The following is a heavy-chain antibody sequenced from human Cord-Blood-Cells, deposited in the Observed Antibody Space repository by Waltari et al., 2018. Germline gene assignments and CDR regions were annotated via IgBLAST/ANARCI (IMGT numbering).Heavy chain of an antibody. Sequence: QVQLQESGPGLVKPSETLSLTCTVSGYSISSGYYWGWIRQPPGKGLEWIGSIYHSGSTYNNPSLESRVTISVDTSKNQFSLKLSSVTAADTAVYYCARGPIQLDYWGQGTLVTVSS. CDR2: IYHSGST. D-gene: IGHD6-6*01. V-gene: IGHV4-38-2*02. J-gene: IGHJ4*02. CDR3: ARGPIQLDY. CDR1: GYSISSGYY.